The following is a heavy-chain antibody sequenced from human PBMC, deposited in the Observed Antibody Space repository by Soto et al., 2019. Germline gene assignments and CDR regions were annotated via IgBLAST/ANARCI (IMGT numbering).Heavy chain of an antibody. Sequence: PGGSLRLSCAASGFTFSSYAMSWVRQAPGKGLEWVSAISGSGGSTYYADSVKGRFTISRDNSKNTLYLQMNSLRAEDTAVYYCAKDLENYYDSSGYINAFDIWGQGTMVTVSS. CDR3: AKDLENYYDSSGYINAFDI. D-gene: IGHD3-22*01. CDR1: GFTFSSYA. V-gene: IGHV3-23*01. J-gene: IGHJ3*02. CDR2: ISGSGGST.